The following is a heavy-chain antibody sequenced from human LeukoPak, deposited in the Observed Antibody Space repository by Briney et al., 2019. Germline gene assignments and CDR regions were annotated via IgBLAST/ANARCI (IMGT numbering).Heavy chain of an antibody. V-gene: IGHV4-34*01. CDR3: ALTYYYDSSGYKFDY. Sequence: PSETLSLTCAVYGGSFSGYYWSWIRQPPGKGLEWIGEINHSGSTNYNPSLKSRVTISVDTSKNQFSLKLSSVTAADTAVYYCALTYYYDSSGYKFDYWGQGTLVTVSS. J-gene: IGHJ4*02. D-gene: IGHD3-22*01. CDR2: INHSGST. CDR1: GGSFSGYY.